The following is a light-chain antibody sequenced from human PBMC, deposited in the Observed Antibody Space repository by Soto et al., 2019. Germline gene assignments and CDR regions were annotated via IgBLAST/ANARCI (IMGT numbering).Light chain of an antibody. CDR3: LRYDASPRT. CDR2: GAS. Sequence: EIVLTQSPGTLSLSPGERATLSCRASQSVSSNYLAWYQQKRGQAPRLLIYGASSRATGIPNRFSGSGSGPYFPLTISRLEPEDVAVHYFLRYDASPRTVAQGTKVQI. CDR1: QSVSSNY. J-gene: IGKJ1*01. V-gene: IGKV3-20*01.